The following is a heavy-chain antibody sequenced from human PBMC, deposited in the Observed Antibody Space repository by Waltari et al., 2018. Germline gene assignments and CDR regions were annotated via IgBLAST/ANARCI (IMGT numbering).Heavy chain of an antibody. J-gene: IGHJ3*02. Sequence: QVQLRESGPGLVKSSETLSLTCSVSGDSLGTHYGSWIRQSPGKGLEWIGYVQSSGSTDYNPSFRGRVTMSADASKNQFSLTLKSLTAADTATYFCARALWRVGTRGDFFDIWGRGTTVTVS. V-gene: IGHV4-59*11. D-gene: IGHD1-7*01. CDR2: VQSSGST. CDR1: GDSLGTHY. CDR3: ARALWRVGTRGDFFDI.